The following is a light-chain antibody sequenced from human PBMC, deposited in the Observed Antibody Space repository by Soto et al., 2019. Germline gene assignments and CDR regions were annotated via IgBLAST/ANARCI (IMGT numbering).Light chain of an antibody. CDR1: QDIGSW. V-gene: IGKV1-12*01. CDR3: QKFNYFPKT. CDR2: IAS. J-gene: IGKJ1*01. Sequence: DIQMTQSPSSVSASVGERVTISCRASQDIGSWLAWYQQRPGEAPKLLIYIASSLKRGVPSRFSGCGSGTDFTFTFSTLHPEVVATYYCQKFNYFPKTFGQGTKVDIK.